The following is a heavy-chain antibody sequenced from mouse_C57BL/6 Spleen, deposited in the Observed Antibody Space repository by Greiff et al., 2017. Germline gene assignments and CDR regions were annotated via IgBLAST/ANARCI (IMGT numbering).Heavy chain of an antibody. Sequence: VQRVESGPGLVQPSQSLSITCTVPGFSLTSYGVHWVRQSPGKGLEWLGVIWRGGSTDYNAAFMSRLSITKDNSKSQVFFKMNSLQADDTAIYYCAKRGTEWYFDVWGTGTTVTVSS. CDR3: AKRGTEWYFDV. V-gene: IGHV2-5*01. D-gene: IGHD2-14*01. CDR1: GFSLTSYG. CDR2: IWRGGST. J-gene: IGHJ1*03.